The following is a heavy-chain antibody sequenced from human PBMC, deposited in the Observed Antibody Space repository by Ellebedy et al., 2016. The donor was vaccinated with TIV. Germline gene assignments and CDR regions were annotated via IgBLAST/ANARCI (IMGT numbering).Heavy chain of an antibody. CDR2: TYYRSKWNT. V-gene: IGHV6-1*01. CDR1: GDSVSSNSAA. CDR3: AGRGTAGTGFTY. Sequence: SQTLSLTCAISGDSVSSNSAAWNWIRQSPSRGLEWLGRTYYRSKWNTDYAVSVNSRITITADTSKNHISLQLNSVTPEDTAMYYCAGRGTAGTGFTYWGQGTLVIVSS. J-gene: IGHJ4*02. D-gene: IGHD3/OR15-3a*01.